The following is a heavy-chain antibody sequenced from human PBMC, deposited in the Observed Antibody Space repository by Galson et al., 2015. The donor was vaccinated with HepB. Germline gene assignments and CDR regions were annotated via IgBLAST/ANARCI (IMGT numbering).Heavy chain of an antibody. Sequence: SLRLSCAASGFTFSNYGMHWVRQAPGKGLEWVAVIWYDGSNKYYADSVKGRFTISRDNSKNTLYLQMNSLRAEDTAVYYCARDPWTLAVADHYFDYWGQGTLVTVSS. J-gene: IGHJ4*02. V-gene: IGHV3-33*08. CDR1: GFTFSNYG. CDR3: ARDPWTLAVADHYFDY. CDR2: IWYDGSNK. D-gene: IGHD6-19*01.